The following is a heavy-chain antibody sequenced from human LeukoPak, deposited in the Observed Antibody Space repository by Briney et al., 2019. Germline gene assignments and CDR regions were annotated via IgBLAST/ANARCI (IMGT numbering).Heavy chain of an antibody. CDR2: INPKSGDT. D-gene: IGHD7-27*01. CDR3: ARGPNTGALDA. CDR1: GYTFSDYY. V-gene: IGHV1-2*02. J-gene: IGHJ5*02. Sequence: GASVKVSCKASGYTFSDYYMHWWRQAPGQRLEWLGWINPKSGDTNFAQNFQGRVTMTRDTSISTAYMELSSLTSDDRAVYYCARGPNTGALDAWGQGTLVTVSS.